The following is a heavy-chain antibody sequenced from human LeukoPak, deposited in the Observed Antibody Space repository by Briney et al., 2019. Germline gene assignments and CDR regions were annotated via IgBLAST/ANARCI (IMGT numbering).Heavy chain of an antibody. Sequence: ASVKVSCKASGYTFTSYYMHWVRQAPGQGLEWMGIINPSGGSTSYAQKLQGRVTMTTDTSTSTAYMELRSLRSDDTAVYYCATSRDHYYDSSGYYYVYDYFDYWGQGTLVTVSS. D-gene: IGHD3-22*01. CDR1: GYTFTSYY. CDR3: ATSRDHYYDSSGYYYVYDYFDY. J-gene: IGHJ4*02. V-gene: IGHV1-46*01. CDR2: INPSGGST.